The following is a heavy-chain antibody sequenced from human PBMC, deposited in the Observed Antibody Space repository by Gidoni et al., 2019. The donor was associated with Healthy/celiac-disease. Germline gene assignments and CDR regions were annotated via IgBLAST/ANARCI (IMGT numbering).Heavy chain of an antibody. D-gene: IGHD3-3*01. J-gene: IGHJ5*02. CDR1: GGTFSSYA. CDR3: ARLLVTRLIQYNWFDP. CDR2: IIPIFGTA. V-gene: IGHV1-69*01. Sequence: QVQLVQSGAEVKKPGYSVNVSCKASGGTFSSYAISWVRQAPGQGLEWMGGIIPIFGTANYAQKFQGRVTITADESTITAYMELSSLRSEDTAVYYCARLLVTRLIQYNWFDPWGQGTLVTVSS.